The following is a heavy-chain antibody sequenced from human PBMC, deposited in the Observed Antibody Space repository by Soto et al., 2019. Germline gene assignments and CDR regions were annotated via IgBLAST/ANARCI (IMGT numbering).Heavy chain of an antibody. D-gene: IGHD1-1*01. Sequence: EVQLVQPGAEVKESGESLKISCQASGYTFTSHCIAWVRHKSGKGLDWMGIVSPDDTDTRYSPSVQGRVSFSVDKSISSAYLQWDRLAASDTAMYYCARLENWNDGSNFDFWGRGTPVPVSS. J-gene: IGHJ4*02. V-gene: IGHV5-51*01. CDR3: ARLENWNDGSNFDF. CDR1: GYTFTSHC. CDR2: VSPDDTDT.